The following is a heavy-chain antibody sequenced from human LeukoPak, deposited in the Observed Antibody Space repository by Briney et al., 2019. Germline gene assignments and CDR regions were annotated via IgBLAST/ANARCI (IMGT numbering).Heavy chain of an antibody. V-gene: IGHV3-48*03. CDR1: GFIFSNYE. CDR3: ARDLPTGTYRAYFDN. J-gene: IGHJ4*02. D-gene: IGHD1-26*01. CDR2: ISSTGSDI. Sequence: PGGSLRLSCAGSGFIFSNYEMNWVRQAPGKGLEWVSYISSTGSDIYYADSVKGRFTITRGNAENSLYLQMNSLRAEDTAVYYCARDLPTGTYRAYFDNWGQGTLVTVSS.